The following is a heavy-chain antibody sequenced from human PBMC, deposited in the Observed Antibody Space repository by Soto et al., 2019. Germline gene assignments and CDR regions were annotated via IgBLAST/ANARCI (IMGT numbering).Heavy chain of an antibody. J-gene: IGHJ5*02. V-gene: IGHV4-4*02. D-gene: IGHD6-13*01. Sequence: QVQLQESGPGLVKPSGTLSLTCAVSGGSISSSDWWSWVRQPPGKGLEWIGEIYHSGSTNYNPSPKSRATXXVXKXXDQVSRRLSSVTAADTAVYYCARYPAAAQYNWFDPWGQGTLVTVSS. CDR2: IYHSGST. CDR1: GGSISSSDW. CDR3: ARYPAAAQYNWFDP.